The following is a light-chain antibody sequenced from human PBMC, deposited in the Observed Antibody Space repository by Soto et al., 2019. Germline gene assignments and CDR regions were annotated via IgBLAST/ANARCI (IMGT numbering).Light chain of an antibody. CDR2: GAT. CDR3: SSYTSASTLLYL. J-gene: IGLJ1*01. CDR1: SSDVGGYNY. Sequence: QSALTQPASVSGSPGQSITISCTGTSSDVGGYNYVSWYQQHPGIAPKLLIYGATNRPSGVSTRFSGSKSGNTASLTISGLQAEDEADYHYSSYTSASTLLYLFGTGTKLTVL. V-gene: IGLV2-14*01.